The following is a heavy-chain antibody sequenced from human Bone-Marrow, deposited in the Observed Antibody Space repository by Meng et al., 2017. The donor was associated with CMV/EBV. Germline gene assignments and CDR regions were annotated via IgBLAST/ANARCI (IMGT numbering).Heavy chain of an antibody. Sequence: GGSLRLSCAASGFTFSDYYMSWIRQAPGKGLEWVSYISSSGSTIYYADSVKGRFTISRDNAKNSLYLQMNSLRAEDTAVYYCARATRIAAAGTKSGDYWGQGTLVNVSS. CDR1: GFTFSDYY. CDR2: ISSSGSTI. J-gene: IGHJ4*02. CDR3: ARATRIAAAGTKSGDY. D-gene: IGHD6-13*01. V-gene: IGHV3-11*04.